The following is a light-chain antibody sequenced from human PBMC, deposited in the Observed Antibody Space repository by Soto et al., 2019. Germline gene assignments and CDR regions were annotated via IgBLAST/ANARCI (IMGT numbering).Light chain of an antibody. V-gene: IGKV3-20*01. CDR2: GAS. Sequence: EIVLTQSPGTLSLSPGERATLSCRASQSFSSSYLAWYQQKPGQAPRLLIYGASSRATGIPDRFSGSRSGTDFTLTISRLEPEDFAVYYCQYYGSSPVTFGPGTKVDIK. CDR1: QSFSSSY. CDR3: QYYGSSPVT. J-gene: IGKJ3*01.